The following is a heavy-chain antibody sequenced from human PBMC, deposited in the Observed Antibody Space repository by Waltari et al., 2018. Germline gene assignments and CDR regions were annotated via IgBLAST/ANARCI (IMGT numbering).Heavy chain of an antibody. J-gene: IGHJ6*03. Sequence: EVQLLESGGGLVQPGGSLRLSCAASGFTFSSYAMSWVRQAPGKGLEWVSAISGSGGSTYYADSVKGRFTISRDNSKNTLYLQMNSLRAEDTAVYYCAKDSGDYCTNGVCYPYYYYYYMDVWGKGTTVTVSS. CDR1: GFTFSSYA. V-gene: IGHV3-23*01. CDR3: AKDSGDYCTNGVCYPYYYYYYMDV. D-gene: IGHD2-8*01. CDR2: ISGSGGST.